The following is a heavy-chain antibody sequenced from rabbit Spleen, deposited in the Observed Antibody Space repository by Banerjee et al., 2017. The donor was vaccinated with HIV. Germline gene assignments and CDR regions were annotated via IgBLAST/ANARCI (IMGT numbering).Heavy chain of an antibody. CDR2: IDTGSSGFT. CDR1: GFSFNSDYD. Sequence: QSLEESGGGLVKPGASLTLTCKASGFSFNSDYDMCWVRQAPGKGLEWIVCIDTGSSGFTYFASWAKGRFTISKTSSTTVTLQMTSLTAADMATYFCARDTGSSFSSYGMDLWGPGTLVTVS. CDR3: ARDTGSSFSSYGMDL. J-gene: IGHJ6*01. D-gene: IGHD8-1*01. V-gene: IGHV1S40*01.